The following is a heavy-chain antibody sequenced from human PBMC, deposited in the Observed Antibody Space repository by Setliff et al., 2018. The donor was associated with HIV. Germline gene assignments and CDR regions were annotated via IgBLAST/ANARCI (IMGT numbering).Heavy chain of an antibody. D-gene: IGHD2-2*01. CDR3: GNQAVVPADMDYYYYIDV. J-gene: IGHJ6*03. CDR2: IYTSGST. CDR1: GGSISSGGYY. V-gene: IGHV4-61*08. Sequence: ASETLSLTCSVSGGSISSGGYYWSWIRQPPGKGLEWIGYIYTSGSTNYNPSLRSRVTISVDTSKNQFSLKLSSVTAADTAVYYCGNQAVVPADMDYYYYIDVWGKGTTVTVSS.